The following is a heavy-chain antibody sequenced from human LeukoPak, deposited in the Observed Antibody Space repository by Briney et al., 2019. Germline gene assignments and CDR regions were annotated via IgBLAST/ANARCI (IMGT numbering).Heavy chain of an antibody. CDR3: AREGPGGRGYRYGFDY. D-gene: IGHD5-18*01. Sequence: SETLSLTCTVSGGSISSYCWSWIRQPPGKGLEWIGYIYYSGSTNYNPSLKSRVTMSVDTSKNQFSLKLSSVTAADTAVYYCAREGPGGRGYRYGFDYWGQGTLVTVSS. V-gene: IGHV4-59*12. CDR1: GGSISSYC. J-gene: IGHJ4*02. CDR2: IYYSGST.